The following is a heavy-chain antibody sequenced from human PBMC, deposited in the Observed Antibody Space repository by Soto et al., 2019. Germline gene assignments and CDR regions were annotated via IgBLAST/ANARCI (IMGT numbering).Heavy chain of an antibody. CDR2: IYHSGST. Sequence: TSETLSLTCAVSGGSISSSNWWSWVRQPPGKGLEWIGEIYHSGSTNYNPSLKSRVTISVDKSKNQFSLKLSSVTAADTAVYYCARTAVNRYYYYGMDVWGQGTTVTVSS. V-gene: IGHV4-4*02. CDR3: ARTAVNRYYYYGMDV. CDR1: GGSISSSNW. D-gene: IGHD4-17*01. J-gene: IGHJ6*02.